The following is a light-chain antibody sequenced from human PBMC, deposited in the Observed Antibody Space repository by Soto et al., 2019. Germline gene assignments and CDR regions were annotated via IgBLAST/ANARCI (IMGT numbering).Light chain of an antibody. Sequence: DIQMTQSPSSLSASVGDRVTITCRASQSISSYLNWYQQKPGKAPKLLIYAASSLQSGVPSRFIGSGSGTDFSPPIRSLQPEDFATYYCQQSYSTPPNTFGHGTKVEIK. V-gene: IGKV1-39*01. J-gene: IGKJ1*01. CDR2: AAS. CDR3: QQSYSTPPNT. CDR1: QSISSY.